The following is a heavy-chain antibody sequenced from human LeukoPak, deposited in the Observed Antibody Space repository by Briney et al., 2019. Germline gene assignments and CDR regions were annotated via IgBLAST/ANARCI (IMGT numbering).Heavy chain of an antibody. CDR1: GDSVSNNSVA. Sequence: SQTLSLTCAISGDSVSNNSVAWNWIRHSPSRGLEWLGRTYYRSKWYNDYAVSVKSRITINPETAKNQFSLRLNSVTPEDTAVYYCARDMDYYGSGNYFNSRWFDPWGQGTLVTVSS. CDR2: TYYRSKWYN. V-gene: IGHV6-1*01. CDR3: ARDMDYYGSGNYFNSRWFDP. J-gene: IGHJ5*02. D-gene: IGHD3-10*01.